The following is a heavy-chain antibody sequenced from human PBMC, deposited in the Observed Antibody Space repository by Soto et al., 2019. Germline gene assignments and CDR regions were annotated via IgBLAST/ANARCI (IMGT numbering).Heavy chain of an antibody. D-gene: IGHD4-17*01. J-gene: IGHJ5*02. CDR1: GFTFRSFG. CDR3: ARLNDYGGPGIGFDP. V-gene: IGHV3-30*03. CDR2: ISYDGSNK. Sequence: GGSLRLSCGSSGFTFRSFGMYWVRQAPGKGLEWVAVISYDGSNKYYADSVKGRFTISRDNSKNTLYLQMNSLRAEDTAVYYCARLNDYGGPGIGFDPWGQGTLVTVSS.